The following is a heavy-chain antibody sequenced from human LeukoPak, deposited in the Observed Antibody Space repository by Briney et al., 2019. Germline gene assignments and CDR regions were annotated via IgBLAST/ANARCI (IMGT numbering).Heavy chain of an antibody. J-gene: IGHJ4*02. CDR1: GGPISSSSYY. CDR2: IYYSGST. CDR3: ARRSFYDFWSGYYTPDYYFDY. V-gene: IGHV4-39*01. Sequence: SETLSLTCTVSGGPISSSSYYWGWIRQPPGKGLEWIGSIYYSGSTYYNPSLKSRVTISVDTSKNQFSLKLSSVTAADTAVYYCARRSFYDFWSGYYTPDYYFDYWGQGTLVTVSS. D-gene: IGHD3-3*01.